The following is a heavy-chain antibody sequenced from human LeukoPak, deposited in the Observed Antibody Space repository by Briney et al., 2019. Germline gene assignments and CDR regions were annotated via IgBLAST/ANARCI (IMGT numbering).Heavy chain of an antibody. J-gene: IGHJ5*02. CDR1: GGSFSGYY. CDR3: ARAYSNYNRHWFDP. CDR2: INHSGST. D-gene: IGHD4-11*01. Sequence: SETLSLTCAVYGGSFSGYYWSWIRQPPGKGLERIGEINHSGSTNYNPSLKSRVTISVDTSKNQFSLKLSSVTAADTAVYYCARAYSNYNRHWFDPWGQGTLVTVSS. V-gene: IGHV4-34*01.